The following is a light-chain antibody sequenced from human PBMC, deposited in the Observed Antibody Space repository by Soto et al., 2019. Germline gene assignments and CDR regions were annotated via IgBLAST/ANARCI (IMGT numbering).Light chain of an antibody. CDR1: QGISSY. CDR2: AAS. J-gene: IGKJ1*01. CDR3: QQYYSYPRT. Sequence: AIRMTQSPSSLSASTGDRATITCRASQGISSYLAWYQQKPGKAPKLLIYAASTLQSGVTSRFSGSGSGTDFTLTISCLQSEDFATYYCQQYYSYPRTFGQGTKVEIK. V-gene: IGKV1-8*01.